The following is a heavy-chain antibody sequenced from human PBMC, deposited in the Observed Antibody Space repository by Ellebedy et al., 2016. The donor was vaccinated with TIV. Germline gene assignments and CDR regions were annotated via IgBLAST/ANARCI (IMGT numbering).Heavy chain of an antibody. Sequence: AASVKVSCKAFGYTFTIYGISWVRQAPGQGLEWMGWVSGDNGNTNYAQKFQDRVTMTTDTSTSTAYMEVRSLRSDDTALYYCARDYRSGFDLFDPWGQGTLVTVSS. D-gene: IGHD1-26*01. CDR1: GYTFTIYG. CDR2: VSGDNGNT. CDR3: ARDYRSGFDLFDP. V-gene: IGHV1-18*01. J-gene: IGHJ5*02.